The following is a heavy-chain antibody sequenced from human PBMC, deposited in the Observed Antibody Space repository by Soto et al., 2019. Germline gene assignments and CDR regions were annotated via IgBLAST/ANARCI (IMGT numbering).Heavy chain of an antibody. Sequence: PSETLSLTSTDAGGAISNYDWIWIRQPAGKALEWIGRIYTGGPPNYNPSIKGRVLLSVDMSKTEFSLKLSSVDAADTAVYYCARDDNGDNGRALDPWGQGTLVTVSS. CDR1: GGAISNYD. CDR3: ARDDNGDNGRALDP. CDR2: IYTGGPP. V-gene: IGHV4-4*07. J-gene: IGHJ5*02. D-gene: IGHD4-17*01.